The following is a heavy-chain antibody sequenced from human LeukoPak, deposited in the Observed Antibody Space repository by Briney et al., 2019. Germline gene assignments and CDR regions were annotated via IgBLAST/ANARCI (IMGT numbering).Heavy chain of an antibody. J-gene: IGHJ4*02. CDR1: GGSISSYY. D-gene: IGHD2-21*02. Sequence: SETLSLTCTVSGGSISSYYWSWIRQPPGKGLEWIGYIYYSGSTNYNPSLKSRVTISVDTSKNQFSLKLSSVTAADTVVYYCAGAYCGGDCSIDYWGQGTLVTVSS. CDR3: AGAYCGGDCSIDY. CDR2: IYYSGST. V-gene: IGHV4-59*01.